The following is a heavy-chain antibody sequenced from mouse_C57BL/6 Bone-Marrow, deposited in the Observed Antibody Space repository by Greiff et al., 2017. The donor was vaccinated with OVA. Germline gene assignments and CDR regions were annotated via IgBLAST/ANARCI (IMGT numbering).Heavy chain of an antibody. V-gene: IGHV1-20*01. Sequence: VQLQQPGPELVKPGDSVKISCKASGYSFTGYFMNWVMQSHGKSLEWIGRINPYYGDTFYNQKFKGKATLTVDKSSSTAHMELRSLTSEDSAVYYLARPYYYDSRGWFAYWGQGTLVTVSA. D-gene: IGHD1-1*01. CDR1: GYSFTGYF. CDR2: INPYYGDT. J-gene: IGHJ3*01. CDR3: ARPYYYDSRGWFAY.